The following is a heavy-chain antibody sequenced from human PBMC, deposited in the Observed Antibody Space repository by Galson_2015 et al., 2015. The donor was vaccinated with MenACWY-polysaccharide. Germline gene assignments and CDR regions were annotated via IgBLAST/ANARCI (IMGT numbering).Heavy chain of an antibody. J-gene: IGHJ5*02. Sequence: TLSLTCNVSGDSITSGVYYWTWIRQSAGKGLEWIGRIFSTGSTTYNASLKSRVTISVDTFKNQFFLKLTSVTAADTAVYYCARGLPSGLYNWFDPWGQGTLVTVSS. D-gene: IGHD6-25*01. CDR1: GDSITSGVYY. V-gene: IGHV4-61*02. CDR3: ARGLPSGLYNWFDP. CDR2: IFSTGST.